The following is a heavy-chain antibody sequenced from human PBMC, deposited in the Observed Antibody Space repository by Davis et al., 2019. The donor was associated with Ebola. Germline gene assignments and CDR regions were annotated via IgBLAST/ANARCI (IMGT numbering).Heavy chain of an antibody. D-gene: IGHD3-22*01. J-gene: IGHJ4*02. CDR2: IYYSGST. CDR1: GGSISSYY. Sequence: GSLRLSCTVSGGSISSYYWSWIRQPPGKRLEWIGYIYYSGSTKYNPSLRSRVTISVDTSKNQFSLKLSSVTAADTAVYYCAKDHYDSSGFFASHWGQGTLVTVSS. CDR3: AKDHYDSSGFFASH. V-gene: IGHV4-59*01.